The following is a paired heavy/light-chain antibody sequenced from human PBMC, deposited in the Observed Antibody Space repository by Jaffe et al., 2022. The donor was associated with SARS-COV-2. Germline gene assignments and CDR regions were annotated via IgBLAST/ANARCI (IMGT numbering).Heavy chain of an antibody. CDR3: TTVAGSGRKPYFYYMDV. Sequence: EVQLVESGGGLVKPGGSLRLSCAASGITFNHAWMSWVRQAPGKGLEWVGRIKSKTDAGTTDYAAPVKGRFTISRDDSKNTLYLQMNSLKTEDAAVYYCTTVAGSGRKPYFYYMDVWGKGTTVTVSS. D-gene: IGHD3-10*01. J-gene: IGHJ6*03. CDR1: GITFNHAW. V-gene: IGHV3-15*01. CDR2: IKSKTDAGTT.
Light chain of an antibody. CDR1: QTISNY. V-gene: IGKV1-39*01. J-gene: IGKJ3*01. CDR2: AAS. CDR3: QQSYTTPRT. Sequence: DIQMTQSPSSLSASVGDRVTFTCRASQTISNYLNWYQQKPGKAPKLLIYAASTLQSGVPSRFSGSGSGTDFTLTISSLQSEDFATYYCQQSYTTPRTFGPGTKVDIK.